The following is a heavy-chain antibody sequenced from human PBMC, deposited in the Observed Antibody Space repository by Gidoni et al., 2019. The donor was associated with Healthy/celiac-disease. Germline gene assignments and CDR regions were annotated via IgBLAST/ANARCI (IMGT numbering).Heavy chain of an antibody. CDR3: VKDGPYSSGCYW. D-gene: IGHD6-19*01. J-gene: IGHJ4*02. CDR1: GFTFSTYA. CDR2: ISSNGGST. V-gene: IGHV3-64D*06. Sequence: EVQLVESGGGLVQPGGSLRLSCSASGFTFSTYAMHCVRQAPGKGLEYVSAISSNGGSTYYADSVKGRFTISRDNSKNTLYLQMSSLRAEDTAVYYCVKDGPYSSGCYWWGQGTLVTVSS.